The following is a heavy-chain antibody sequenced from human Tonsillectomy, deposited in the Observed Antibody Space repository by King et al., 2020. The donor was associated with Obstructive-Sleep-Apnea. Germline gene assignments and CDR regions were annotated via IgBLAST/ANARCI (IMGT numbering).Heavy chain of an antibody. CDR1: GGSIISSNW. CDR2: IYHSGST. Sequence: QLQESGPGLVKPSGTLSLTCAVSGGSIISSNWWSWVRQPPGKGLEWIGEIYHSGSTNYNPSLKSRVTISVDKSNNQFSLILSSVTAAHTAVYYCARMGAVAGTLLSYYGMDVWGQGTTVTVSS. V-gene: IGHV4-4*02. CDR3: ARMGAVAGTLLSYYGMDV. J-gene: IGHJ6*02. D-gene: IGHD6-19*01.